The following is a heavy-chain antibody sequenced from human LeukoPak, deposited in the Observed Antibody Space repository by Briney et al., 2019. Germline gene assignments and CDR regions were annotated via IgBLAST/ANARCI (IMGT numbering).Heavy chain of an antibody. Sequence: GGSLRLSCAASGFTFSSYGMHWVRQAPGKGLEWVAFIRYNGNNKYYADSVKGRFTISRDNSKNTLYLQMNSLRAEDTAVYYCAKDRDNWNGGLDYWGQGTLVTVSS. V-gene: IGHV3-30*02. J-gene: IGHJ4*02. CDR1: GFTFSSYG. CDR2: IRYNGNNK. CDR3: AKDRDNWNGGLDY. D-gene: IGHD1-1*01.